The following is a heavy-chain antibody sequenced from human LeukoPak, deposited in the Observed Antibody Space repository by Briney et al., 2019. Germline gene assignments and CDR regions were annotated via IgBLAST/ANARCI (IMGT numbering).Heavy chain of an antibody. J-gene: IGHJ3*02. D-gene: IGHD3-22*01. Sequence: PGGSLRLSCAASGFTFSSYAMSWVRQAPGKGLEWVSAISGSGYNTYYADSVKGRFAISRDSSKNTLYLQMNSPRAEDTAVYYCAKGSGYYSRDAFDIWGQGTMVTVSS. CDR3: AKGSGYYSRDAFDI. CDR1: GFTFSSYA. V-gene: IGHV3-23*01. CDR2: ISGSGYNT.